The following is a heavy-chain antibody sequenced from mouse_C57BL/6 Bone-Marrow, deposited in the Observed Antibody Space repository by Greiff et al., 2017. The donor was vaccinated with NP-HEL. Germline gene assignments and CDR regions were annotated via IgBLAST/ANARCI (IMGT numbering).Heavy chain of an antibody. CDR1: GYTFTSYW. J-gene: IGHJ1*03. CDR2: INPSSGYT. V-gene: IGHV1-7*01. CDR3: ARRGLWYFDV. D-gene: IGHD3-1*01. Sequence: QVQLQQSGAELAKPGASVKLSCKASGYTFTSYWMHWVKQRPGQGLEWIGYINPSSGYTKYNQKFKDKATLTAYKSSSTAYMQLSSLTYEDSAVYYCARRGLWYFDVWGTGTTVTVSS.